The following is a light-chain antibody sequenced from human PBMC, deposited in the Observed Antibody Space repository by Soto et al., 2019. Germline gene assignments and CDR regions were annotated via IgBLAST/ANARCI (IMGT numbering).Light chain of an antibody. CDR2: AAS. CDR3: QQSYSTPPWT. CDR1: QSISSY. J-gene: IGKJ1*01. V-gene: IGKV1-39*01. Sequence: DIQMTQSPSSLSASVGDRVTITCRASQSISSYLNWYQQKPGKAPKLLIYAASSLQSGVPSRFSGSGSGTDFTLTISSLQPEYFATYYCQQSYSTPPWTFGPGTRVDIK.